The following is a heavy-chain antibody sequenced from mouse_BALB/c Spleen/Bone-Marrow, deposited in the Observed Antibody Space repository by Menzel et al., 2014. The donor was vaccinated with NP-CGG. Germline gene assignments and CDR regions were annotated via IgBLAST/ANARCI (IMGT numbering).Heavy chain of an antibody. J-gene: IGHJ2*01. Sequence: EVKLMESGAELVKPGASVKLSCTASGFNIKDTYMHWVKQRPEQGLEWIGRIDPANGNTKYDPKFQGKATITADTSSNTAYLQLSSLTSEDTAVYYCAIYYYGYYFDPWGQGTTLTVSS. CDR1: GFNIKDTY. D-gene: IGHD1-1*01. V-gene: IGHV14-3*02. CDR2: IDPANGNT. CDR3: AIYYYGYYFDP.